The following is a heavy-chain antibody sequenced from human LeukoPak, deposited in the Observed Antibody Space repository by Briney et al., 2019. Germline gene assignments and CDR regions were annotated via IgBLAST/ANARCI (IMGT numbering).Heavy chain of an antibody. Sequence: PSETLSLTCTVSGGSISSSSYYWGWIRQPPGKGLEWIGSIYYSGSTYYNPSLKSRVTISVDTSKNQFSLKLSSVTAADTAVYCCARRGSGGSEFDYWGQGTLVTVSS. V-gene: IGHV4-39*01. CDR2: IYYSGST. CDR3: ARRGSGGSEFDY. J-gene: IGHJ4*02. CDR1: GGSISSSSYY. D-gene: IGHD6-25*01.